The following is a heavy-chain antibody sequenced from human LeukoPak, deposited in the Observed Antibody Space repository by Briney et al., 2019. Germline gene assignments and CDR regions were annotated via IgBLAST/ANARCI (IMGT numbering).Heavy chain of an antibody. D-gene: IGHD3-22*01. Sequence: ASVKVSCKASGYTFTSHDINWVRQAAGQGLEWVGYINPNSGNSVYAQNFQGRVTLTRNTSINTAYMELTSLRSEDTAVYYCARARYYDSSGYFDYWGQGTLVTVSS. CDR2: INPNSGNS. CDR1: GYTFTSHD. J-gene: IGHJ4*02. CDR3: ARARYYDSSGYFDY. V-gene: IGHV1-8*01.